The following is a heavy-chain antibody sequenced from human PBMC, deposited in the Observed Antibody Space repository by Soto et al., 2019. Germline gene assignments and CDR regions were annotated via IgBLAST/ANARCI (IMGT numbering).Heavy chain of an antibody. CDR3: VVPSSGKYFFEH. CDR2: IGGGGATT. V-gene: IGHV3-23*01. J-gene: IGHJ4*02. Sequence: VQLLESGGGLVQPGGSLRLSCAASGFTFRNSAMNWVRQVPGKGLEWVSAIGGGGATTCYADSLKGRFTVSRDNSKNTVYLKMNSLRAEDAAGYYCVVPSSGKYFFEHWGQGALVTVSS. D-gene: IGHD6-19*01. CDR1: GFTFRNSA.